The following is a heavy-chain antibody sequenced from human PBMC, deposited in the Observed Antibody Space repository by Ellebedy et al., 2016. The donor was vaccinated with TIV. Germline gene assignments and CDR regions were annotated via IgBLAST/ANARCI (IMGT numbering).Heavy chain of an antibody. V-gene: IGHV4-39*01. CDR1: GGSISSSTYF. Sequence: MPSETLSLTYTVSGGSISSSTYFWGWIRQPPGKGLEWIGNIYHSGSTYYNPSLNSRVTISVDTSKNQFSLNLNSVTAADTAVYYCATWDRGYSYGSPFFDYWGQGTLVTVSS. CDR3: ATWDRGYSYGSPFFDY. CDR2: IYHSGST. J-gene: IGHJ4*02. D-gene: IGHD5-18*01.